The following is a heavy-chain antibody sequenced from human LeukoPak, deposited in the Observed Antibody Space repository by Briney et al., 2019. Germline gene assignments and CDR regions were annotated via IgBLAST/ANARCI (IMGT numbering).Heavy chain of an antibody. Sequence: ASVKVSCKASGYTFTGYYMHWVRQAPGQGLEWMGWINPNSGGTNYAQKFQGRVTTTRDTSISTAYMELSRLRSDDTAVYYCARVIVVVTADNWFDPWGQGTLVTVSS. CDR3: ARVIVVVTADNWFDP. J-gene: IGHJ5*02. V-gene: IGHV1-2*02. D-gene: IGHD2-21*02. CDR1: GYTFTGYY. CDR2: INPNSGGT.